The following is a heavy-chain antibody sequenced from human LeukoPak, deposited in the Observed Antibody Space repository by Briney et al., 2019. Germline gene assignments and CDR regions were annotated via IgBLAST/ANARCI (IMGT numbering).Heavy chain of an antibody. CDR2: INPSGGST. J-gene: IGHJ4*02. CDR1: GYTFTSYY. D-gene: IGHD3-10*01. V-gene: IGHV1-46*01. CDR3: ARGFRITMVRGVPFDY. Sequence: ASVKVSCKASGYTFTSYYMHWVRQAPGQGLEWMGIINPSGGSTSYAQKFQGRVTMTRDTSTSTVYMELSSLRSEDTAVYYCARGFRITMVRGVPFDYWGQGTLDTVSS.